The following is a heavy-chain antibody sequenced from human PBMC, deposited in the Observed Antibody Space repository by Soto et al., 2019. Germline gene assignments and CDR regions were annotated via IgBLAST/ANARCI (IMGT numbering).Heavy chain of an antibody. V-gene: IGHV1-69*06. CDR1: GGTFSSYA. CDR2: IIPIFGTA. Sequence: ASVKVSCKASGGTFSSYAISWVRQAPGQGLEWMGGIIPIFGTANYAQKFQGRVTITADKSTSTAYMELSSLRSEDTAEYYCARDLAVAGTFPETPLDYWGKGTLVTVSS. D-gene: IGHD6-19*01. CDR3: ARDLAVAGTFPETPLDY. J-gene: IGHJ4*02.